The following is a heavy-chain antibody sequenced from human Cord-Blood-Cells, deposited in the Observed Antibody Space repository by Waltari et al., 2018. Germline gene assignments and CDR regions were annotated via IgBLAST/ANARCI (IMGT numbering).Heavy chain of an antibody. CDR3: AGVGGVGRGTYSSSWYYFDY. CDR2: ICQSGST. Sequence: QLQLQESGPGLVKPSVTLSRTCAVSGYSISSGYYWGWIRQPSGTGLEWIGRICQSGSTHCNASLKSQVTISVVTTKNEFSLKLSSVTAAGTAVDYCAGVGGVGRGTYSSSWYYFDYWGQGTLVTVSS. D-gene: IGHD6-13*01. J-gene: IGHJ4*02. CDR1: GYSISSGYY. V-gene: IGHV4-38-2*01.